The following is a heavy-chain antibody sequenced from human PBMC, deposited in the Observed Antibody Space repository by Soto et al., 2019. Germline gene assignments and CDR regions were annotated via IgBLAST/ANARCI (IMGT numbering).Heavy chain of an antibody. V-gene: IGHV1-18*01. CDR2: ISAYNGNT. D-gene: IGHD6-19*01. Sequence: GLEWMGWISAYNGNTNYAQKLQGRVTMTTDTSTSTAYMELRSLRSDDTAVYYCARGPHSSGTYYYYYGMDVWGQGTTVTVSS. J-gene: IGHJ6*02. CDR3: ARGPHSSGTYYYYYGMDV.